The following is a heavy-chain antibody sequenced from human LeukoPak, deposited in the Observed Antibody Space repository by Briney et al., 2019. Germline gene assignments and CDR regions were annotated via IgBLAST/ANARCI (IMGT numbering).Heavy chain of an antibody. CDR3: ASEITPDYNY. D-gene: IGHD3-10*01. CDR1: GFIFSAYY. V-gene: IGHV3-11*01. Sequence: GGSLRLSCSASGFIFSAYYMNWVRQAPGKGPEWISFISTSGTTFHYADSVKGRFTISRDNAKNSLYLQMNSLRAEDTAVYYCASEITPDYNYWGQGTLVTVSS. J-gene: IGHJ4*02. CDR2: ISTSGTTF.